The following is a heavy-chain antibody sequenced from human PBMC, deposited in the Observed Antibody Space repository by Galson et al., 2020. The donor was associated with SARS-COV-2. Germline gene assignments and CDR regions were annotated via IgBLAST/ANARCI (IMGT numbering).Heavy chain of an antibody. CDR3: GAGEYYYDSSGYLVPYYYYGMDV. Sequence: ETSEPLSLTCTVSDGSISSGGYYWSWIRQQPGKGLEWIGYIYYSGSTYYHPSLKSRVTISVDTSKNQFSLKLSSVTAADTAVYYCGAGEYYYDSSGYLVPYYYYGMDVWGQGTTVTVSS. D-gene: IGHD3-22*01. CDR1: DGSISSGGYY. J-gene: IGHJ6*02. CDR2: IYYSGST. V-gene: IGHV4-31*03.